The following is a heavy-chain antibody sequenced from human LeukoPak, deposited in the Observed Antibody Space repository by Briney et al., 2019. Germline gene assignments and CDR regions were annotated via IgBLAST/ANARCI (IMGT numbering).Heavy chain of an antibody. Sequence: ASVKVSCKASGYNFISYYMHLVRQAPGQCLEWMGIINPSGGSTSYAQKFQDRVTMTRDTSTSTVYMELSSLKSEDTAVYYCAREDVVLVDAVRYSYYGMDVWGQGTTVTVSS. D-gene: IGHD2-8*01. CDR2: INPSGGST. CDR3: AREDVVLVDAVRYSYYGMDV. CDR1: GYNFISYY. J-gene: IGHJ6*02. V-gene: IGHV1-46*01.